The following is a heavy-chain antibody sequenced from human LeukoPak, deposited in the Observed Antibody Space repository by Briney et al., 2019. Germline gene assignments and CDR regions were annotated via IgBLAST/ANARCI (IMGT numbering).Heavy chain of an antibody. J-gene: IGHJ4*02. Sequence: SETLSLTCSVSGGSVSSGSSYWTWIRQPPGQGLEWLGHIYFTGSTTYNPSLKGRINISVDTSKNQFSLTMTSVTAADTAVYYCAREGRPVSGTPLDSRGQGTLVTVSS. CDR1: GGSVSSGSSY. V-gene: IGHV4-61*01. CDR3: AREGRPVSGTPLDS. D-gene: IGHD6-19*01. CDR2: IYFTGST.